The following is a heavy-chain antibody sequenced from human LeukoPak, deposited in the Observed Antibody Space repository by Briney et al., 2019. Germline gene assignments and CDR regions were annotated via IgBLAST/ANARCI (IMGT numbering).Heavy chain of an antibody. J-gene: IGHJ4*02. Sequence: GGSLRLSCAASGFNFDDYGMTWVRQAPGEGLEWVSGISWNGGSTGYVDSVKGRFTISRDNANNSLYLQMNSLRGEDTALYYCARGSGSYSTYFDFWGQGTLVTVS. CDR3: ARGSGSYSTYFDF. CDR2: ISWNGGST. V-gene: IGHV3-20*04. CDR1: GFNFDDYG. D-gene: IGHD1-26*01.